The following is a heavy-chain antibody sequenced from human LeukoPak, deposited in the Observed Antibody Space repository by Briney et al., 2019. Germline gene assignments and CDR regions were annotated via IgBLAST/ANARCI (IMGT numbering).Heavy chain of an antibody. CDR1: GFTFSSYW. Sequence: GGSLRLSCAASGFTFSSYWMHWVRQAPGKGLVWVSRINSDGSSTSYADSAKGRFTIPRDNAKNTLYLQMNSLRAEDTAVYYCARDLVDYYGSGSYYIGYYYYYMDVWGKGTTVTISS. CDR2: INSDGSST. V-gene: IGHV3-74*01. J-gene: IGHJ6*03. D-gene: IGHD3-10*01. CDR3: ARDLVDYYGSGSYYIGYYYYYMDV.